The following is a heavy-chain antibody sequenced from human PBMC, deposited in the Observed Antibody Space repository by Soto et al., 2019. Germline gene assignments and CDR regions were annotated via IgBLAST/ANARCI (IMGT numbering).Heavy chain of an antibody. V-gene: IGHV4-30-4*01. Sequence: QVQLQESGPGLVKPSQTLSLTCTVSGGSISRGDYYWCWIRQPPGKGLEWIGYMYRRGITYYNPSLESRVTKSIVTSKNHFSLKLNSVTAADTAVYYCARDHKAWGQGTLVTVSS. CDR2: MYRRGIT. CDR3: ARDHKA. J-gene: IGHJ5*02. CDR1: GGSISRGDYY.